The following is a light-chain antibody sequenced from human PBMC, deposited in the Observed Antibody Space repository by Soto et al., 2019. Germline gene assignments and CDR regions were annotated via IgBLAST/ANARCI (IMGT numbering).Light chain of an antibody. V-gene: IGKV1-17*01. CDR1: QGIRND. CDR2: AAS. J-gene: IGKJ1*01. CDR3: LQHSTYPLT. Sequence: DIQMTQFPSSLSASVGDRVTITCRASQGIRNDLGWYQQKPGKAPKRLIYAASSLQSGVPSRFTGSGSGTEFTLAISSLQTEDSATFYCLQHSTYPLTFGQGTKVEIK.